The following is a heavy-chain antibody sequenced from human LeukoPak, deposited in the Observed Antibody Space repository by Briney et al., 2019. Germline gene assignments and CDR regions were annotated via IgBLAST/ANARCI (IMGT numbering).Heavy chain of an antibody. CDR1: GFTFSSYA. J-gene: IGHJ6*03. D-gene: IGHD2-2*01. CDR2: ISGSGGST. CDR3: AKGCSSTSSLYCYYMDV. V-gene: IGHV3-23*01. Sequence: GGSLRLSCAASGFTFSSYAMSWVRQAPGRGLEWVSAISGSGGSTYYADSVKGRFAISRDNSKNTLYLQMNSLRAEDTAVYYFAKGCSSTSSLYCYYMDVWGKGTTVTVSS.